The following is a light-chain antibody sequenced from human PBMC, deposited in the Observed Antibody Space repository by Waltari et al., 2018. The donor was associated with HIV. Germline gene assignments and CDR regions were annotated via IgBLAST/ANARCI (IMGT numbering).Light chain of an antibody. V-gene: IGLV1-44*01. CDR2: SND. J-gene: IGLJ3*02. Sequence: QSVLTQPPSASGTPGQRVTIACSGTTSHIGSNPVQWSLQFQGMAPILLIYSNDQRPSGVPDRVSGSKSGTSASLAISGLQSEDEADYYCATWDDSLNGPWVFGGGTKLTVL. CDR3: ATWDDSLNGPWV. CDR1: TSHIGSNP.